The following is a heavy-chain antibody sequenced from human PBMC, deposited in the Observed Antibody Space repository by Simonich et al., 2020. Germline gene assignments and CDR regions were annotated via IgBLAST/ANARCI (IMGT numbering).Heavy chain of an antibody. CDR2: ISSSSSYI. V-gene: IGHV3-21*01. CDR3: AREIEAGNPFDI. Sequence: EVQLVESGGGLVKPGGSLRLSCAASGFTFSSYSMNWVRQAPGKGLEWVYSISSSSSYIYYADAVKGRFTISRDNAKNSLYLQMNSLRAEDTAVYYCAREIEAGNPFDIWGQGTMVTVSS. J-gene: IGHJ3*02. CDR1: GFTFSSYS.